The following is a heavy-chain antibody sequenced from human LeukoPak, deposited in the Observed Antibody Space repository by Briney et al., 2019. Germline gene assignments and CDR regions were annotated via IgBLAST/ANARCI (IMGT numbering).Heavy chain of an antibody. D-gene: IGHD3-10*01. J-gene: IGHJ4*02. CDR2: IYYSGST. Sequence: SETLSLTCTVSGGSISSYYWSWIRQPPGKGLEWIGYIYYSGSTNYNPSLKSRVTISVDTSKNQFSLRLSSVTAADTAVYYCARTWFGEPRVDYWGQGTLVTVSS. CDR1: GGSISSYY. V-gene: IGHV4-59*01. CDR3: ARTWFGEPRVDY.